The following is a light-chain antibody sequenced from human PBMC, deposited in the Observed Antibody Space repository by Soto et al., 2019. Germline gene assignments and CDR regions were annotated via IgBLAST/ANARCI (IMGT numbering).Light chain of an antibody. CDR2: WAS. V-gene: IGKV4-1*01. J-gene: IGKJ1*01. CDR3: QQYYSTPPT. Sequence: DIVMTQSPDSLAVSLGERATINCKSSQSVLYSSNNKNYLAWYQQKSGQPPKLLIYWASTRESGVPGRFSGSGSGTDFTLTISSLQAEDVAVYYCQQYYSTPPTFGQGTKVEIK. CDR1: QSVLYSSNNKNY.